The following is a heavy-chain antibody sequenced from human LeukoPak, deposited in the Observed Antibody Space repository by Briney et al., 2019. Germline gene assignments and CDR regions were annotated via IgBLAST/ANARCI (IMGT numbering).Heavy chain of an antibody. J-gene: IGHJ4*02. CDR3: ARGRPLLWFGPFDY. CDR1: GGSFSGYY. D-gene: IGHD3-10*01. V-gene: IGHV4-34*01. Sequence: PSETLSLTCAVSGGSFSGYYWSWIRQPPGKGLEWIGEINHSGSTNYNPSLKSRVTISVDTSKNQFSLKLSSVTAADTAVYYCARGRPLLWFGPFDYWGQGTLVTVSS. CDR2: INHSGST.